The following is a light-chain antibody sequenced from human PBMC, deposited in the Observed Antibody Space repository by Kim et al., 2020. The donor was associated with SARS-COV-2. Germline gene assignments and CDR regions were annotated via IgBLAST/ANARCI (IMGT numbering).Light chain of an antibody. CDR1: SSNIGSNY. CDR3: AAWDDSVAL. J-gene: IGLJ2*01. CDR2: RNN. V-gene: IGLV1-47*01. Sequence: PGQRVTISCSGSSSNIGSNYVYWYQQRPGTAPKLLIYRNNQRPSGVPDRFSGSKSGTSASLAISGLRSEDEADYYCAAWDDSVALFGGGTQLTVL.